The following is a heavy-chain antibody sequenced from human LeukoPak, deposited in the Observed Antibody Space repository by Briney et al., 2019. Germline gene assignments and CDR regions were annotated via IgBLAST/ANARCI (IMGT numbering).Heavy chain of an antibody. D-gene: IGHD3-16*02. CDR2: IYSDGST. CDR3: ASYDYVWGSYRHDY. V-gene: IGHV4-4*08. J-gene: IGHJ4*02. Sequence: SETLSLTCTVSGGSISSYYWSWIRQPPGKGLEWIGYIYSDGSTHYNPSLRSRVTISLDTSKNQFSLELVTMTAADTAMYYCASYDYVWGSYRHDYWGQGTLVTVSS. CDR1: GGSISSYY.